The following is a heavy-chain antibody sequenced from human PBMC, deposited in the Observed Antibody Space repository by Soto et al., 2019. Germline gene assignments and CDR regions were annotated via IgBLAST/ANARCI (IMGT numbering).Heavy chain of an antibody. CDR1: GFTFSSYA. V-gene: IGHV3-23*01. J-gene: IGHJ4*02. CDR2: FSGSGGST. Sequence: PGGSLRLSCAASGFTFSSYAMSWVRQAPGKGLEWVSAFSGSGGSTYYADSVKGRFTISRDNSKNTLYLQMNSLRAEDTAVYYCAQTKAAAGISFDYWGQGTLVTVSS. D-gene: IGHD6-13*01. CDR3: AQTKAAAGISFDY.